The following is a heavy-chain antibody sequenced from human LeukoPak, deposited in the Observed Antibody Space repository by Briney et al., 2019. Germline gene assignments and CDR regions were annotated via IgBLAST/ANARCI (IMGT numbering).Heavy chain of an antibody. J-gene: IGHJ4*02. CDR3: ARDLFLEWLLTSGSYFDY. Sequence: SGGSLRLSCAASGFTFSSYEMNWVRQAPGKGLEWVSYISSSGSTIYYADSVKGRFTISRGNAKNSLYLQMNSLRAEDTAVYYCARDLFLEWLLTSGSYFDYWGQGTLVTVSS. V-gene: IGHV3-48*03. CDR1: GFTFSSYE. D-gene: IGHD3-3*01. CDR2: ISSSGSTI.